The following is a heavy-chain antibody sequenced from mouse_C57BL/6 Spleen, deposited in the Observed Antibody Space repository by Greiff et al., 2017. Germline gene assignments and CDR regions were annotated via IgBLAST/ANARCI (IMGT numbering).Heavy chain of an antibody. V-gene: IGHV1-64*01. CDR1: GYTFTSYW. Sequence: QVQLKQPGAELVKPGASVKLSCKASGYTFTSYWMHRVKQRPGQGLEWSGMIHPNSGSTNYNEKFKSKATLTVDKSSSTAYMQLSILTSEDAAVYCCARTIYYDYDGDYWGQGTTLTVSS. D-gene: IGHD2-4*01. CDR2: IHPNSGST. CDR3: ARTIYYDYDGDY. J-gene: IGHJ2*01.